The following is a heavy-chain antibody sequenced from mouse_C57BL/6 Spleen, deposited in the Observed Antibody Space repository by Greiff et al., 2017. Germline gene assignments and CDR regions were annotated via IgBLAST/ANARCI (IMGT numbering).Heavy chain of an antibody. Sequence: VQLQQPGAELVKPGASVKMSCKASGYTFTSYWITWVKQRPGQGLEWIGDIYPGSGSTNYNEKFKSKATLTVDTSSSTAYMQLSSLTSEDSAVYYCARPITTVVAQDYFDYWGQGTTLTVSS. D-gene: IGHD1-1*01. CDR3: ARPITTVVAQDYFDY. CDR2: IYPGSGST. J-gene: IGHJ2*01. V-gene: IGHV1-55*01. CDR1: GYTFTSYW.